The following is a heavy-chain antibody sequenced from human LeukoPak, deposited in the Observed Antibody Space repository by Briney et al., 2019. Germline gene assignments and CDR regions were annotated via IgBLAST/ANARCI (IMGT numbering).Heavy chain of an antibody. D-gene: IGHD3-22*01. Sequence: PSETLSLTCAVSGGSISSGGYSWSWIRQPPGKGLEWIGYIYHSGSTYYNPSLKSRVTISVDTSKNQFSLKLSSVTAADTAVYYCARADFYYYDSSGYWGQGTLVTVSS. CDR2: IYHSGST. V-gene: IGHV4-30-2*01. CDR1: GGSISSGGYS. CDR3: ARADFYYYDSSGY. J-gene: IGHJ4*02.